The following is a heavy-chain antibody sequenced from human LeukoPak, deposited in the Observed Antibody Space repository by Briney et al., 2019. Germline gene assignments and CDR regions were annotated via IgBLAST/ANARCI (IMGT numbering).Heavy chain of an antibody. J-gene: IGHJ4*02. CDR2: IIETGASP. CDR1: GFSFSLYA. CDR3: ARRGAGSGGLDY. D-gene: IGHD6-19*01. Sequence: PGGSLRLSCAASGFSFSLYAMNWGRQAPGKGLEWVSTIIETGASPYYADSARGRFTVSRASSKNMFYLQMNSLRAEDTAIYYCARRGAGSGGLDYWGQGTLVTVSS. V-gene: IGHV3-23*01.